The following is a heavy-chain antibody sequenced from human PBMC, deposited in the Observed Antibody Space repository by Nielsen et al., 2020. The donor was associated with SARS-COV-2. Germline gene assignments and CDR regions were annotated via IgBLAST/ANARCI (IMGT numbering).Heavy chain of an antibody. CDR2: ISWNSGSI. CDR3: AKAPCSGGSCYTDY. J-gene: IGHJ4*02. Sequence: SLKISCVGSGFTFSKAWMSWVRQAPGKGLEWVSGISWNSGSIGYADSVKGRFTISRDNAKNSLYLQMNSLRAEDTALYYCAKAPCSGGSCYTDYWGQGTLVTVSS. V-gene: IGHV3-9*01. D-gene: IGHD2-15*01. CDR1: GFTFSKAW.